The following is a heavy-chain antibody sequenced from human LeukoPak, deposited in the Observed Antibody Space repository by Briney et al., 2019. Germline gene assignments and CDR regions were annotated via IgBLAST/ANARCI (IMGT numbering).Heavy chain of an antibody. D-gene: IGHD3-16*01. V-gene: IGHV4-39*01. Sequence: SDTLSLTCAVSGVTISIGSNYWGWIRQSPRTGLEWIGNVLYNGKTYYNPSLRGRVTISVETLKSQFSLKLTSVIASDTAVYYCARAFGAPAGSLDFWGQGILVTVSS. CDR2: VLYNGKT. J-gene: IGHJ4*02. CDR1: GVTISIGSNY. CDR3: ARAFGAPAGSLDF.